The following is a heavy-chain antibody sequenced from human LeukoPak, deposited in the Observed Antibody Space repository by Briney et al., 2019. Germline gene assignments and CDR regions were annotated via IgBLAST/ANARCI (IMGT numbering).Heavy chain of an antibody. CDR3: AREGSDDSRYFDY. V-gene: IGHV4-30-4*01. Sequence: SETLSLTCTVSGGSLSSGDYYWSWVRQPPGTGLEWIGYIYYSGSTYYNPSLKSRVTISVDTSKNQFSLKLSSVTAADTAVYYCAREGSDDSRYFDYWGQGTLVTASS. J-gene: IGHJ4*02. D-gene: IGHD3-22*01. CDR1: GGSLSSGDYY. CDR2: IYYSGST.